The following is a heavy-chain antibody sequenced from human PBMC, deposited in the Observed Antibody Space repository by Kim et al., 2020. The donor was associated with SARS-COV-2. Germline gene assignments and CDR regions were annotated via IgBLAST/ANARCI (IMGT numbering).Heavy chain of an antibody. J-gene: IGHJ6*02. CDR1: GFTVSSNY. D-gene: IGHD5-18*01. Sequence: GGSLRLSCAASGFTVSSNYMSWVRQAPGKGLEWVSVIYSGGSTYYADSVKGRFTISRDNSKNTLYLQMNSLRAEDTAVYYCASCIQLWYPHYYGMDVWGQGTTVTVSS. CDR2: IYSGGST. CDR3: ASCIQLWYPHYYGMDV. V-gene: IGHV3-53*01.